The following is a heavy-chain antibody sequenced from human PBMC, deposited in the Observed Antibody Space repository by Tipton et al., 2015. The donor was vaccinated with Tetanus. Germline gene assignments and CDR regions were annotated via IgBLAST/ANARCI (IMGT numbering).Heavy chain of an antibody. J-gene: IGHJ4*02. Sequence: SLRLSCAASGFTFSSYGMHWVRQAPGKGLEWVAVIWYDGSNKYYADSVKGRFTISRDNSKNTLYLQMNSLRAEDTAVYYCARAYYYDSSGYYFYYWGQGTLVTVSS. CDR1: GFTFSSYG. V-gene: IGHV3-33*01. CDR3: ARAYYYDSSGYYFYY. D-gene: IGHD3-22*01. CDR2: IWYDGSNK.